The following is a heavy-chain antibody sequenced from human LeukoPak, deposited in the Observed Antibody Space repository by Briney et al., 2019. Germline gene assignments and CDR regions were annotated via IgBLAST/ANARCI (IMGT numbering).Heavy chain of an antibody. CDR2: ISGSGGST. Sequence: GGSLRLSCAASGFTFSSYAMSWVRQAPGKGLEWVSAISGSGGSTYYADSVKGRFTISRDNSKNTLYLQMNSLRAEDTAVYYCAKDRPRYCSSTSCYTGLDYWGQGTLVTVSS. V-gene: IGHV3-23*01. J-gene: IGHJ4*02. CDR1: GFTFSSYA. D-gene: IGHD2-2*02. CDR3: AKDRPRYCSSTSCYTGLDY.